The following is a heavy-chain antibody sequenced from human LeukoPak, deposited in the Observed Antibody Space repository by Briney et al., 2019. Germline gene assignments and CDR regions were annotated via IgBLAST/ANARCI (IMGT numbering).Heavy chain of an antibody. J-gene: IGHJ4*02. CDR2: ISYSGST. CDR1: GGSISSYY. CDR3: ARVGGSGWHPYYYFDY. D-gene: IGHD6-19*01. V-gene: IGHV4-59*12. Sequence: SETLSLTCTVSGGSISSYYWSWIRQPPGKGLEWIGYISYSGSTNYNPSLKSRVTISIDTSKNQFSLKLSSVTAADTAVYYCARVGGSGWHPYYYFDYWGQGTLVTVSS.